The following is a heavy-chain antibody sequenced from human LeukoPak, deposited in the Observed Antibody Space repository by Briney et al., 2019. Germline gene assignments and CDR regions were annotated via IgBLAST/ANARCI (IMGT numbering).Heavy chain of an antibody. V-gene: IGHV4-59*01. D-gene: IGHD3-3*01. CDR1: GGSISSYY. Sequence: SETLSLTCTVSGGSISSYYWSWIRQPPGKGLEWIGYIFYSGSTNYNPSLKSRVTISVDTSKNQFSLKLSSVTAADTAVYYCAGAYYDFWSGFFWGQGTLVTVSS. J-gene: IGHJ4*02. CDR2: IFYSGST. CDR3: AGAYYDFWSGFF.